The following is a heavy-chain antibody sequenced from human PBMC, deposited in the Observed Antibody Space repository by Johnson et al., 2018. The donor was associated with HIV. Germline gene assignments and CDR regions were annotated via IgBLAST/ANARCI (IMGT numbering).Heavy chain of an antibody. CDR1: GFTFDDYA. J-gene: IGHJ3*02. D-gene: IGHD1-1*01. Sequence: VQLVESGGDLVQPGRSLRLSCAASGFTFDDYAMHWVRQAPGKGLEWVSGISWNSDSIDYADSLRGGFTISRDNAKNSLYLQMNSLRSEDTALYYCAAKAQKSTGSFDIWGQGTMVTVSS. CDR2: ISWNSDSI. V-gene: IGHV3-9*01. CDR3: AAKAQKSTGSFDI.